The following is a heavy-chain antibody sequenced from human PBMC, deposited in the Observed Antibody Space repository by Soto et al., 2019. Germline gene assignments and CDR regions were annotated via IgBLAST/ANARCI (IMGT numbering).Heavy chain of an antibody. V-gene: IGHV4-39*01. CDR1: GGSISSSSYY. J-gene: IGHJ3*02. CDR2: IYYSGST. D-gene: IGHD3-16*02. CDR3: ARIWYYDHIWGSYRYTGQDAFDI. Sequence: PSETLSLTCTVSGGSISSSSYYWGWIRQPPGKGLEWIGSIYYSGSTYYNPSLKGRVTISVDTSKNQFSLKLSSVTAADTAVYYCARIWYYDHIWGSYRYTGQDAFDIWGQGTMVTVSS.